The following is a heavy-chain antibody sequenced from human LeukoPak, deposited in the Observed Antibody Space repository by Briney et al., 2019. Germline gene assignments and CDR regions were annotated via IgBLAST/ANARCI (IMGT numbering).Heavy chain of an antibody. CDR2: ISSSSSYI. CDR3: ARDGVDTAMVHY. CDR1: GSTFSSYS. D-gene: IGHD5-18*01. Sequence: PGGSLRLSCAASGSTFSSYSMNWVRQAPGKGLEWVSSISSSSSYIYYADSVKGRFTISRDNAKNSLYLQMNSLRAEDTAVYYCARDGVDTAMVHYWGQGTLVTVSS. J-gene: IGHJ4*02. V-gene: IGHV3-21*01.